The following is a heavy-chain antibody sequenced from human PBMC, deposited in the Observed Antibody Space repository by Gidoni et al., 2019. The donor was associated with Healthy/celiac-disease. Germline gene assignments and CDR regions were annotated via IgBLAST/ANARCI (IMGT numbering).Heavy chain of an antibody. CDR1: GGTFSSYA. Sequence: QVQLVQSGAEVKKPGSSGQVSCKASGGTFSSYAISWVRQAPGQGLEWMGGIIPIFGTANYAQKFQGRVTITADKSTSTAYMELSSLRSEDTAVYYCARKEWSTHWFDPWGQGTLVTVSS. V-gene: IGHV1-69*06. J-gene: IGHJ5*02. D-gene: IGHD3-3*01. CDR2: IIPIFGTA. CDR3: ARKEWSTHWFDP.